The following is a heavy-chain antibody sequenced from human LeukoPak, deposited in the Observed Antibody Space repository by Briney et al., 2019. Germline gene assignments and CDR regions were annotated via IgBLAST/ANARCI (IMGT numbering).Heavy chain of an antibody. V-gene: IGHV4-39*07. D-gene: IGHD5-18*01. CDR1: GGSISSSSYY. J-gene: IGHJ4*02. CDR3: ARDGLYSYGYSYFDY. Sequence: SETLSLTCTVSGGSISSSSYYWGWIRQPPGKGLEWIGSIYYSGSTYYNPSLKSRVTLSLDTSKSQFSLKLTSVTAADTAVYYCARDGLYSYGYSYFDYWGQGILVTVSS. CDR2: IYYSGST.